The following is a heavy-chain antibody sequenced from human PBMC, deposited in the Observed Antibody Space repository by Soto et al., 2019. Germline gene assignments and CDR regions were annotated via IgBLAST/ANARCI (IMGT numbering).Heavy chain of an antibody. J-gene: IGHJ5*02. CDR3: ARMATFGSLNWFGP. V-gene: IGHV1-8*01. CDR1: GYSFTNND. D-gene: IGHD3-16*01. Sequence: ASVNVSCKASGYSFTNNDVTWVRQATGQGLEWMGWMNPGSGDTGYAQKFQGRVTMTRDISIATAYMELSSLRSDDTAIYYCARMATFGSLNWFGPWGQGTLVTVSS. CDR2: MNPGSGDT.